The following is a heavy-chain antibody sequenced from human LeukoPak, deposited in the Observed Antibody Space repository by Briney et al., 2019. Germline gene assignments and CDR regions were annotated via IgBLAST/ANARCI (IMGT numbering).Heavy chain of an antibody. CDR2: TYFRAKCYN. Sequence: SRTLSLTCAISGDSVSSNSAAWNWIRQSPSRGLEWLGMTYFRAKCYNDYAVSVKSRITINPDTSKNQFSLQLNSVTPEDTAVYYCARDSGNYYGMDVWGQGTTVTVS. D-gene: IGHD6-13*01. J-gene: IGHJ6*02. CDR3: ARDSGNYYGMDV. V-gene: IGHV6-1*01. CDR1: GDSVSSNSAA.